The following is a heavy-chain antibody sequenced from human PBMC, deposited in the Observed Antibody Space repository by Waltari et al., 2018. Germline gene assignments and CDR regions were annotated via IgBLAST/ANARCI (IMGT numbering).Heavy chain of an antibody. CDR2: IYSGGST. D-gene: IGHD3-3*01. V-gene: IGHV3-53*01. CDR1: GFTVNTNY. Sequence: EVQLVESGGGLIQPGGSLRLSCAASGFTVNTNYMNWVRQAPGKGLEWVSVIYSGGSTYYADSVKGRFTISRDNSKNTLYLQMNSLRAEDTAVYYCARDGYYDFWSGYWGYWGQGTLVTVSS. J-gene: IGHJ4*02. CDR3: ARDGYYDFWSGYWGY.